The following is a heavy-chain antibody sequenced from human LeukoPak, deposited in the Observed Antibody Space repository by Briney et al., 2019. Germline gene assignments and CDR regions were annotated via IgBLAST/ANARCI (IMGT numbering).Heavy chain of an antibody. V-gene: IGHV3-7*01. J-gene: IGHJ4*02. CDR3: ARISGSGSIYSYFDY. D-gene: IGHD3-10*01. CDR2: IKQDGSEK. CDR1: GFTFGSYW. Sequence: PGGSLRLSCAASGFTFGSYWMSWVRQAPGKGLEWVANIKQDGSEKYYVDSVKGRFTISRDNAKNSLYLQMNSLRAEDTAVYYCARISGSGSIYSYFDYWGQGTLVTVSS.